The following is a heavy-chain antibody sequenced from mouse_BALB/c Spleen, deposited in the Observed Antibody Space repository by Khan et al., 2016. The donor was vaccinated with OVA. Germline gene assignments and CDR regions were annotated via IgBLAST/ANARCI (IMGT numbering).Heavy chain of an antibody. Sequence: EVKLLESGPGLVKPSQSLSLTCTVTGYSITTDYAWNWIRQFPGNKLEWMGFISYSGNTKYNPSLKSRISITRDTSKNQFFLQLKAVITEDTARYYCARVYGGDFDYWGQGTTLTVSS. D-gene: IGHD1-1*01. CDR1: GYSITTDYA. CDR3: ARVYGGDFDY. J-gene: IGHJ2*01. CDR2: ISYSGNT. V-gene: IGHV3-2*02.